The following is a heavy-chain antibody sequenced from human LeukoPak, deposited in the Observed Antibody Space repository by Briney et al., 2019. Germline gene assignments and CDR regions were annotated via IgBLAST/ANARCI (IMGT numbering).Heavy chain of an antibody. CDR1: GGSISSSSYY. D-gene: IGHD3-10*01. CDR3: AIGGFGELLYLIYFDY. V-gene: IGHV4-39*01. CDR2: IYYSGST. J-gene: IGHJ4*02. Sequence: SETLSLTCTVSGGSISSSSYYWGWIRQPPGKGLEWIGSIYYSGSTYYNPSLKSRVTISVDTSKNQFSLKLSSVTAADAAVYYCAIGGFGELLYLIYFDYWGQGTLVTASS.